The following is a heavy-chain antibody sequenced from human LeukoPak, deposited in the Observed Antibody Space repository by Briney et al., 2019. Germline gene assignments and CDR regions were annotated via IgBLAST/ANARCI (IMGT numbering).Heavy chain of an antibody. CDR2: IYSTGSI. V-gene: IGHV4-4*07. D-gene: IGHD3-9*01. CDR1: GGSISDND. Sequence: SETLSLTCIVSGGSISDNDWSWIRQPAGKGLEWIGRIYSTGSINYSPSLKSRVTMSVDTSKNHFSLTLTSVSAADTAVYYCARGGAMTGYYDSWGQGTLVTVSS. CDR3: ARGGAMTGYYDS. J-gene: IGHJ5*01.